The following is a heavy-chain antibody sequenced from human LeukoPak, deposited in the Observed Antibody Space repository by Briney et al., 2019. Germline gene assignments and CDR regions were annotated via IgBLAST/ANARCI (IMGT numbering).Heavy chain of an antibody. CDR3: AREGYSYGFGQGFDY. Sequence: EASVKVSCKASGYTFTGYYMHWVRQAPGQGLEWMGWINPNSGGTNYAQKFQGRVTMTRDTSISTAYMELSRLRTDDTAVYYCAREGYSYGFGQGFDYWGQGTLVTVSS. CDR1: GYTFTGYY. D-gene: IGHD5-18*01. V-gene: IGHV1-2*02. J-gene: IGHJ4*02. CDR2: INPNSGGT.